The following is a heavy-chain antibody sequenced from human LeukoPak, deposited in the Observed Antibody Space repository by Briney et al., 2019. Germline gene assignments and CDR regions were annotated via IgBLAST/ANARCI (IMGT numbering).Heavy chain of an antibody. CDR2: IYTSGST. V-gene: IGHV4-4*07. CDR1: GGSISSYY. D-gene: IGHD4-17*01. J-gene: IGHJ4*02. CDR3: ARATDYGDYRFDY. Sequence: SETLSLTCTVSGGSISSYYWSWIRQPAGKGLEWIWRIYTSGSTNYNPSLKSRVTMSVDTSKNQFSLKLSSGTAANTAVYYCARATDYGDYRFDYWGQGTLVTLSS.